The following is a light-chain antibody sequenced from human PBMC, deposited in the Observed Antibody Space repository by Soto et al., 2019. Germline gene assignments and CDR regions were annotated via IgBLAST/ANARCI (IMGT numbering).Light chain of an antibody. CDR2: DAS. V-gene: IGKV1-5*01. CDR1: QSISTW. Sequence: DIQMTQSPSTLSAPVGDRVTITCRASQSISTWLAWYQQNPGKAPKLLIYDASSLESGVPSRFSGSGSGTEFSLTISSLQSDDSATYYCQQYNSYPYTFGQGTKLEIK. CDR3: QQYNSYPYT. J-gene: IGKJ2*01.